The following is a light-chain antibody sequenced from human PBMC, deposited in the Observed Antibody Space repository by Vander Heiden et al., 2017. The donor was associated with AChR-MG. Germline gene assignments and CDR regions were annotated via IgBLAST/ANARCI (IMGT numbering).Light chain of an antibody. J-gene: IGLJ2*01. V-gene: IGLV1-40*01. CDR2: GNI. CDR3: QSFDSSRVV. Sequence: QSVLTQPPSMSGAPGQRVTISCTGSSSNIGAGYDVYWYQHLPGTAPKLLIYGNINRPSGIPDRFSGSKSGTSASLAITGLQAEDEADYYCQSFDSSRVVFGGGTKVTVL. CDR1: SSNIGAGYD.